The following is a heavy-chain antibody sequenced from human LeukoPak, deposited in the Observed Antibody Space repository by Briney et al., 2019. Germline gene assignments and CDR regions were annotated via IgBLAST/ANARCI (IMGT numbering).Heavy chain of an antibody. Sequence: ASVKVSCKASGYTFTSYGISWVRQAPGQGLEWMGWISAYNGNTNYAQKLQGRVTMTTDTSTSTAYMELRSLRSDDTAVYYCARASIRDYGDYHDAFDIWGQGTMVTVSS. J-gene: IGHJ3*02. CDR2: ISAYNGNT. CDR3: ARASIRDYGDYHDAFDI. CDR1: GYTFTSYG. V-gene: IGHV1-18*01. D-gene: IGHD4-17*01.